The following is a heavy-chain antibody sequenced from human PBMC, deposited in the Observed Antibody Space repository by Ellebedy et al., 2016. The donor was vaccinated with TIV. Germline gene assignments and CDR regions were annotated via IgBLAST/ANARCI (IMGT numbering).Heavy chain of an antibody. CDR3: ARNGGYCVTMNCYCDY. CDR1: GYTFSNFG. V-gene: IGHV1-18*01. D-gene: IGHD2-15*01. Sequence: ASVKVSCXASGYTFSNFGVSWVRQAPGQGLEWMGWISAYNGNPNYAQKFQDRVTMTTDTSATTAYMELRSLRSDDTAIYFCARNGGYCVTMNCYCDYWGQGTLVTVSS. CDR2: ISAYNGNP. J-gene: IGHJ4*02.